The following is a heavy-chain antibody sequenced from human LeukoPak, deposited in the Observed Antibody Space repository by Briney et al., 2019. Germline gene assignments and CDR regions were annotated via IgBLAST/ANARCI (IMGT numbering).Heavy chain of an antibody. Sequence: PGGSLRLSCAASGFTFTNYTMSWVRQAPGKGLEWVSAISGSGGSTYYADSVKGRFTISRDNPKNTLYLQMNSLRAEDTAVYYCAKGALAGRSDYWGQGTLVTVSS. CDR2: ISGSGGST. J-gene: IGHJ4*02. CDR3: AKGALAGRSDY. V-gene: IGHV3-23*01. CDR1: GFTFTNYT.